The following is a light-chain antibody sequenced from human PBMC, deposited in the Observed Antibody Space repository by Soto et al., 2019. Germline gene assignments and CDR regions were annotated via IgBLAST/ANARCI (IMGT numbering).Light chain of an antibody. V-gene: IGKV3-15*01. J-gene: IGKJ5*01. CDR2: GAS. CDR3: QQYNKWPT. CDR1: QSVSSN. Sequence: EIVMTQSPATLSVYPGERATLSCRASQSVSSNLAWYQQKPGQAPRLLIYGASTRATGIPARFSGSGSGTEFTLTISSLQSEDFAVYYCQQYNKWPTFGQGTRLEI.